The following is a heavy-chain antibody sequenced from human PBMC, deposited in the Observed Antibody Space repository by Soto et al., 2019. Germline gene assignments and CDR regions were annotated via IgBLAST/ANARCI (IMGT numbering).Heavy chain of an antibody. CDR3: ARDLPPRYCSSTSCYNRYGMDV. CDR1: GFTFSSYG. Sequence: GGSLRLSCAASGFTFSSYGMHWVRQAPGKGLEWVAVIWYDGSNKYYADSVKGRFTISRDNSKNTLYLQMNSLRAEDTAVYYCARDLPPRYCSSTSCYNRYGMDVWGQGTTVTVYS. CDR2: IWYDGSNK. D-gene: IGHD2-2*02. J-gene: IGHJ6*02. V-gene: IGHV3-33*01.